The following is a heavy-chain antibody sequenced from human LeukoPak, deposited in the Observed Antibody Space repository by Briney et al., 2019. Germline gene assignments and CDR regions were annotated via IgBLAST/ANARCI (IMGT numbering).Heavy chain of an antibody. CDR3: ASHSYGYNH. D-gene: IGHD3-16*01. CDR1: GIIITSYW. CDR2: IKQDGSEK. V-gene: IGHV3-7*01. J-gene: IGHJ5*02. Sequence: GGSLRLSCAASGIIITSYWMSWVRQTPGKGLEWVANIKQDGSEKDYVDSVKGRFTIFRDNARNSLYLQMNSLRAEDTAVYYCASHSYGYNHWGQGTLVIVSS.